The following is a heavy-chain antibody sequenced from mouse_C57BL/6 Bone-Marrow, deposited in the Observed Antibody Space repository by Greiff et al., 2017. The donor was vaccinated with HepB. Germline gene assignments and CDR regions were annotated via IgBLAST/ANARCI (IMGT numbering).Heavy chain of an antibody. CDR1: GFTFSSYA. CDR2: ISSGGDYI. J-gene: IGHJ4*01. Sequence: EVQLMESGEGLVKPGGSLKLSCAASGFTFSSYAMSWVRQTPEKRLEWVAYISSGGDYIYYADTVKGRFTISRDNARNTLYLQMSSLKSEDTAMYYCTRDSLPADAMDYWGQGTSVTVSS. V-gene: IGHV5-9-1*02. D-gene: IGHD2-1*01. CDR3: TRDSLPADAMDY.